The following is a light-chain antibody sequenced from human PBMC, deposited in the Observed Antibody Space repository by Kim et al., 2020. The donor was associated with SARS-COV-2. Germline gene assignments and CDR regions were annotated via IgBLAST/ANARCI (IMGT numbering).Light chain of an antibody. CDR1: SSNIGKNY. CDR2: DSD. J-gene: IGLJ1*01. CDR3: GTWDSSLSPALYV. Sequence: KVTISCSGTSSNIGKNYVSWYQQLPGTAPKLLIYDSDKRPSVIPDRFSGSKSGTSATLGITGLQTGDEAYYYCGTWDSSLSPALYVFGTGTKVTVL. V-gene: IGLV1-51*01.